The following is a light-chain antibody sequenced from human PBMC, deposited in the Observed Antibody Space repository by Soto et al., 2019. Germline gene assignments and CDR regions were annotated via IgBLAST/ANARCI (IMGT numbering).Light chain of an antibody. CDR3: QQYNHYWT. CDR1: QSISSW. CDR2: KAS. Sequence: DIQMTQSPSTLSASVGDRVTITCRASQSISSWLAWYQQKPGRAPKLLIYKASSLESGVPSRFSGSGSETEFTLTISSLQPDDFATYYCQQYNHYWTFGQGTKVEIK. V-gene: IGKV1-5*03. J-gene: IGKJ1*01.